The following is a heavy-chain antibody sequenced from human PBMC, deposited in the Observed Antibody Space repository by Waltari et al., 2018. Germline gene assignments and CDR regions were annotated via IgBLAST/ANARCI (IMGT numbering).Heavy chain of an antibody. CDR2: FDPEYGEA. J-gene: IGHJ5*02. V-gene: IGHV1-24*01. D-gene: IGHD2-15*01. Sequence: QVQLVQSGAEVKKPGASVKVYCRVSGYSPTASALHWVRQAPGKGLEWLGGFDPEYGEAVYAQEFQGRVTMTEDTSKDTAYMELSSLTYEDTAVYYCTRDRVGYCSGGTCYSRWFDPWGQGTLVTVSS. CDR3: TRDRVGYCSGGTCYSRWFDP. CDR1: GYSPTASA.